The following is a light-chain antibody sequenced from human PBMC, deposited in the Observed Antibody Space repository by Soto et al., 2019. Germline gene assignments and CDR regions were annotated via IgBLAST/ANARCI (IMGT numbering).Light chain of an antibody. CDR3: AAWDDSLNAVV. CDR1: SSNIGNNP. CDR2: SYN. Sequence: QSVLTQPPSASGTPGQRVTISCSGSSSNIGNNPVNWYQQLPGTAPKLLIYSYNQRPSGVPDRFSGSQSGTSASLAISGLQSDDEADYFCAAWDDSLNAVVFGGGPKLTVL. V-gene: IGLV1-44*01. J-gene: IGLJ2*01.